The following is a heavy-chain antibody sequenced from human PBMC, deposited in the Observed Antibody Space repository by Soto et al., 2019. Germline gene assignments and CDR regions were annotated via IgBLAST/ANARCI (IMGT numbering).Heavy chain of an antibody. V-gene: IGHV3-30*03. Sequence: GGSLRLSCAASGFTFSSYGMHWVRQAPGKGLEWVAVITYDGSKKYYADSVKGRFTISGDNSKNSLYLQMNSLRAEDTAVYYCARVLSDNPYPLYCFDFWGQGTLVTVSS. CDR2: ITYDGSKK. J-gene: IGHJ4*02. CDR3: ARVLSDNPYPLYCFDF. D-gene: IGHD3-16*02. CDR1: GFTFSSYG.